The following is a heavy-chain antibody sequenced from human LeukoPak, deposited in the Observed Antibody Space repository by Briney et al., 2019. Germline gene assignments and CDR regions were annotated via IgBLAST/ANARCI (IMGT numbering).Heavy chain of an antibody. D-gene: IGHD3-10*01. CDR1: GYTFTGYY. J-gene: IGHJ6*02. V-gene: IGHV1-2*02. CDR3: ARGGPGSTDNYYYYGMHV. CDR2: INPNSGGT. Sequence: GASVKVSCKASGYTFTGYYMHWVRQAPGQGLEWMGWINPNSGGTNYAQKFQGRVTMTRDTSISTAYMELSRLRSDDTAVYYCARGGPGSTDNYYYYGMHVWGQGTTVTVSS.